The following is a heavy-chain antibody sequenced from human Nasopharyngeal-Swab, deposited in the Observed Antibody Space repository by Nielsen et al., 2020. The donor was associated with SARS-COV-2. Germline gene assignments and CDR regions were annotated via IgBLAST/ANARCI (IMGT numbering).Heavy chain of an antibody. CDR1: GGSMTSNNYY. D-gene: IGHD3-3*01. CDR2: IYYNGIT. J-gene: IGHJ5*02. Sequence: SETLSLTCSVSGGSMTSNNYYWGWIRQPPEKGLEWIGNIYYNGITYYNPSLKSRVTISLDTSKSQFSLKLTSVTAADTAVYYCVRAIKIFGAVVGSFDPWGQGTLVTVFS. V-gene: IGHV4-39*07. CDR3: VRAIKIFGAVVGSFDP.